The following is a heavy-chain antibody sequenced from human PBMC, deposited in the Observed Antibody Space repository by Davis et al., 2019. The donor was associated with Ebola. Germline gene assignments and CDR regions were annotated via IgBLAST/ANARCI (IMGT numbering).Heavy chain of an antibody. Sequence: GESLKISCATSGFSFSGYWMHWVRQGPGERLVWVSRIDSDGSSTTYADSVKGRFTISRDNAKNTVYLQMNSLRAEDTAVYYCARFGLNGMDVWGQGTTVTVSS. V-gene: IGHV3-74*01. CDR3: ARFGLNGMDV. D-gene: IGHD3-10*01. J-gene: IGHJ6*02. CDR1: GFSFSGYW. CDR2: IDSDGSST.